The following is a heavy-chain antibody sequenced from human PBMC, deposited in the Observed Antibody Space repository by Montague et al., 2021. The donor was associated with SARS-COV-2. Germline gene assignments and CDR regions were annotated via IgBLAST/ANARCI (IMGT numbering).Heavy chain of an antibody. CDR3: ARDLGLVPAMVYYYYYGMDV. D-gene: IGHD5-18*01. CDR2: ISTSSSTI. CDR1: GFTFSSYS. V-gene: IGHV3-48*02. J-gene: IGHJ6*02. Sequence: SLSLSFSASGFTFSSYSMNWVRQAPGKGLEWVSYISTSSSTIYYSDSVKGRFTISRDNAKNSLYLQMNSLRDEDTAVYYCARDLGLVPAMVYYYYYGMDVWGQGTTVTVSS.